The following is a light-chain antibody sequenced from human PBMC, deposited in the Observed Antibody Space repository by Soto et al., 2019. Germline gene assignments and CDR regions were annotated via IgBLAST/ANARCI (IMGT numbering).Light chain of an antibody. J-gene: IGLJ2*01. V-gene: IGLV2-14*03. Sequence: QSALTQPASVSGSPGQSVTISCTGTRSDVGNYNYVSWYQQHLGKVPKLLIYDVSRRPSGISSRFSGSKSGNTASLTISGLQAEDEATYYCSSYTATATLVFGGGTQLTVL. CDR3: SSYTATATLV. CDR1: RSDVGNYNY. CDR2: DVS.